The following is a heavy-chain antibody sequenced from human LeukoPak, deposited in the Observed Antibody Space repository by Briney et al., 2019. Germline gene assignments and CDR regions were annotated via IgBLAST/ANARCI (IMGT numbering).Heavy chain of an antibody. J-gene: IGHJ4*02. CDR1: GGSFSGYY. D-gene: IGHD6-19*01. Sequence: SETLSLTCAVYGGSFSGYYWSWIRQPPGKGLEWIGEINHSGSTNYNPSLKSRVTISVDTSKNQFSLKLSSVTAADTAVYYYASLNPRIAVRTFDYWGQGTLVTVSS. CDR2: INHSGST. CDR3: ASLNPRIAVRTFDY. V-gene: IGHV4-34*01.